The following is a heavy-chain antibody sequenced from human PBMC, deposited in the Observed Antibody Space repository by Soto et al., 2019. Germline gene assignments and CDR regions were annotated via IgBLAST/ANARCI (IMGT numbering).Heavy chain of an antibody. D-gene: IGHD2-15*01. V-gene: IGHV4-39*01. Sequence: PSETLSLTCTVSGGSISSSSYYWGWIRQPPWKGLEWIGSIYYSGSTYYNPSLKSRVTISVDTSKNQFSLKLSSVTAADTAVYYCARRPSGCSGGSCYSEYYGMDVWGQGXTVTVYS. CDR1: GGSISSSSYY. CDR2: IYYSGST. CDR3: ARRPSGCSGGSCYSEYYGMDV. J-gene: IGHJ6*02.